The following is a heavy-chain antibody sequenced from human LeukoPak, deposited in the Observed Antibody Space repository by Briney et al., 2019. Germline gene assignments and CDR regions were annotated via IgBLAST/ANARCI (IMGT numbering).Heavy chain of an antibody. CDR2: ITGNGRGT. CDR1: GFTFRTYT. Sequence: GGSLRLSCAASGFTFRTYTMNWVRQAPEKGLEWVSAITGNGRGTYYADSVKGRFTISRDNSKNTLYLQMNSLRAEDTAVYYCAKDRGGSSGRTFDYWGQGTLVTVSS. CDR3: AKDRGGSSGRTFDY. D-gene: IGHD6-19*01. V-gene: IGHV3-23*01. J-gene: IGHJ4*02.